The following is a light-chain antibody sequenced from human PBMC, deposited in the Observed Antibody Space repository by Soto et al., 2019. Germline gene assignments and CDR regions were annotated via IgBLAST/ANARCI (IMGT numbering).Light chain of an antibody. CDR1: SSDVGGNNY. Sequence: QSALTQPASVSGSPGQSVTISCTRTSSDVGGNNYVSWYQQHPGKAPKHMIYDVTTRPSGVSNRFSGSKSGNTASLTISGLQDEDEADYHCSSYTSTSTYVFGTGTKVTVL. CDR3: SSYTSTSTYV. J-gene: IGLJ1*01. V-gene: IGLV2-14*01. CDR2: DVT.